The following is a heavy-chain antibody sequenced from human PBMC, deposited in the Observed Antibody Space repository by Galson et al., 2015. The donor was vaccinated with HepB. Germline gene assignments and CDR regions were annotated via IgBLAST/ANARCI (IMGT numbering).Heavy chain of an antibody. J-gene: IGHJ4*02. CDR2: ISYDGSNK. V-gene: IGHV3-30*04. D-gene: IGHD3-10*01. Sequence: SLRLSCAASGFTFSSYAMHWVRQAPGKGLEWVAVISYDGSNKYYADSVKGRFTISRDNSKNTLYLQMNSLRAEDTAVYYCARDLVYYGSGSYPILDYWGQGTLVTVSS. CDR1: GFTFSSYA. CDR3: ARDLVYYGSGSYPILDY.